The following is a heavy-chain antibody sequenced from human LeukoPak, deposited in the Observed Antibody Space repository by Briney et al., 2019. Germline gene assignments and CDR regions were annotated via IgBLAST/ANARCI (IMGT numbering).Heavy chain of an antibody. CDR2: MYTSGST. CDR1: TPSTSIYS. J-gene: IGHJ3*02. CDR3: WRVIRTGDSIAYDLDAFDI. Sequence: SQTLSPTCTLATPSTSIYSWSWIRQPAGKGLEWIGRMYTSGSTNYNPSSKGRLTMSVDTPKNQFSLNLSPVTAAATAVISWWRVIRTGDSIAYDLDAFDIWGQGTMVTVSS. D-gene: IGHD6-6*01. V-gene: IGHV4-4*07.